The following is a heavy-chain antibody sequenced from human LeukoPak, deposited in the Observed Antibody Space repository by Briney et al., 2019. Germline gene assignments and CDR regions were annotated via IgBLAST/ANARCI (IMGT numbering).Heavy chain of an antibody. Sequence: SETLSLTCTVSGGSVSSGTYYWNWIRQPPGKGLEWIGHIFYSGSTNYNPSLKSRVTISVDTSKNQFSLKLRSVTAADTAMYYCARKYCSGGDCYSNYWGQGTLVTVSS. CDR1: GGSVSSGTYY. D-gene: IGHD2-15*01. CDR3: ARKYCSGGDCYSNY. V-gene: IGHV4-61*01. CDR2: IFYSGST. J-gene: IGHJ4*02.